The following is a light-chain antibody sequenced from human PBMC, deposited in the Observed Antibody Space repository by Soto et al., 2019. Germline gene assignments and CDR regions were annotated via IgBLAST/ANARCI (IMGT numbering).Light chain of an antibody. CDR3: QQYGSSPFP. CDR2: GVS. Sequence: EIVLTQSPGTLSLSPGERATLSCRASQTITLNYLAWYQQKPGQAPRLLIYGVSTRATGIPDMFSGSGSGTDFILTISRLEPEDFAVYYCQQYGSSPFPFGLGSKVDIK. J-gene: IGKJ3*01. CDR1: QTITLNY. V-gene: IGKV3-20*01.